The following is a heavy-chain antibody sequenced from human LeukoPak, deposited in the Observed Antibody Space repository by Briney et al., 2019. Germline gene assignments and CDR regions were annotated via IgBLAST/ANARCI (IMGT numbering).Heavy chain of an antibody. J-gene: IGHJ5*02. CDR1: GGSFSGYY. V-gene: IGHV4-34*01. D-gene: IGHD3-10*01. CDR2: INHSGST. CDR3: ASTPYYYGSGSYYKEGPGGWFDP. Sequence: SETLSLTCAVYGGSFSGYYWSWIRQPPGKGLEWIGEINHSGSTNYNPSLKSRVTISVDTSKNQFSLKLSSVTAADTAVYYCASTPYYYGSGSYYKEGPGGWFDPWGQGTLVTVSS.